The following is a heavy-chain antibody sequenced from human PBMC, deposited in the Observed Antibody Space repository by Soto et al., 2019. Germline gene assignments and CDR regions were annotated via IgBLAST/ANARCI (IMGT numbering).Heavy chain of an antibody. V-gene: IGHV1-69*01. D-gene: IGHD6-13*01. J-gene: IGHJ3*01. Sequence: QVQLVQSGAEVKKPGSSVKVSCKASGGTLNKHAITWVRRAPGQGLEWLGGIIPMFGIPNYPQKFQGRVTITADDPTNTSHMEWHSLTSDDTAVYYCARGGTSGWLKGAYDVWGQGTMVTVSS. CDR2: IIPMFGIP. CDR1: GGTLNKHA. CDR3: ARGGTSGWLKGAYDV.